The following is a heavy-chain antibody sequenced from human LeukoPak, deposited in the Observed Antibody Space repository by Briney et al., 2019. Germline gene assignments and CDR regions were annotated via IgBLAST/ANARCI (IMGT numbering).Heavy chain of an antibody. J-gene: IGHJ4*02. CDR3: ARSLQDIWSGYEAPRRPFDQ. CDR2: LYFTGST. CDR1: GDSINSRNYY. Sequence: SETLSLTCTVSGDSINSRNYYWGWIRHPPGKGLEWIGSLYFTGSTYYNPSLKSRVTISLDTAKKQFSLKLISVTGADTAVYCCARSLQDIWSGYEAPRRPFDQWGRGTLVTVTS. V-gene: IGHV4-39*01. D-gene: IGHD3-3*01.